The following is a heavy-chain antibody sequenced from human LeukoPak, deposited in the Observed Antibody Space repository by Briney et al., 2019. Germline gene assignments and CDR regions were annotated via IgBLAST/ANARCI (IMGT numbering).Heavy chain of an antibody. J-gene: IGHJ4*02. CDR1: GYTSTGYY. V-gene: IGHV1-2*02. Sequence: ASVKVSCKASGYTSTGYYMHWVRQAPGQGLEWMGWINPNSGGTNYAQKFQGRVTMTRDTSISTAYMELSRLRSDDTAVYYCARDHCSSTSCLGRSGVDYWGQGTLVTVSS. CDR3: ARDHCSSTSCLGRSGVDY. CDR2: INPNSGGT. D-gene: IGHD2-2*01.